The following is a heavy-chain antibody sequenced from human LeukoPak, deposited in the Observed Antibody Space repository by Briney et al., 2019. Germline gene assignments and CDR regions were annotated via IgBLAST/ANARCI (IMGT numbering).Heavy chain of an antibody. CDR3: ARAPSGYDDY. CDR1: GGSFSGYY. D-gene: IGHD5-12*01. V-gene: IGHV4-34*01. J-gene: IGHJ4*02. Sequence: PSETLSLTCAVYGGSFSGYYWSWIRQPPGKGLEWIGEINHSGSTNYNPSLKSRVTISVGTSKNQFSLKLSSVTAADTAVYYCARAPSGYDDYWGQGTLVTVSS. CDR2: INHSGST.